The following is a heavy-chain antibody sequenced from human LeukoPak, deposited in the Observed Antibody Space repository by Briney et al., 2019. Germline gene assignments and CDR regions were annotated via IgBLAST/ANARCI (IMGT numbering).Heavy chain of an antibody. CDR2: IYSTSTP. D-gene: IGHD3-10*01. CDR3: ARHYGP. CDR1: GGSISGSSYY. Sequence: SETLSLTCTVSGGSISGSSYYWGWIRQPRGKGLEWIGSIYSTSTPYYNPSLKSRVTISVHTPKNQFSLKLNSVTATDTAVYYCARHYGPWGQGTLVTVSS. J-gene: IGHJ4*02. V-gene: IGHV4-39*01.